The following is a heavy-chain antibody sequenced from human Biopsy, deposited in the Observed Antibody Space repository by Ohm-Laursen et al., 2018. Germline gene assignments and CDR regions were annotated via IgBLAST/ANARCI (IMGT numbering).Heavy chain of an antibody. CDR3: AKGQAPDGYNYAFDI. CDR2: ISWDSGRI. D-gene: IGHD5-24*01. CDR1: GFIFDDYA. V-gene: IGHV3-9*01. Sequence: SLRLSCAASGFIFDDYAMHWVRQAPGKGLEWVSGISWDSGRIDYADSVKGRFTISRDNAKNSLYLQMNGLRAEDTALYYCAKGQAPDGYNYAFDIWGQGTMLTVSS. J-gene: IGHJ3*02.